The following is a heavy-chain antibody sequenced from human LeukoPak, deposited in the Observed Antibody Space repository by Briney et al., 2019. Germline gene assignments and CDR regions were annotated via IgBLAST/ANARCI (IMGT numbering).Heavy chain of an antibody. CDR1: GVSVSSSSYY. Sequence: SETLSLTCTVSGVSVSSSSYYWGWIRQPPGKGLEWIGSIYYSGSTYYNPSLKSRVTISVDTSKNQFSLKLSSVTAADTAVYYCARTMYSSSSVYYYYYMDVWGKGTTVTVSS. J-gene: IGHJ6*03. D-gene: IGHD6-6*01. V-gene: IGHV4-39*07. CDR3: ARTMYSSSSVYYYYYMDV. CDR2: IYYSGST.